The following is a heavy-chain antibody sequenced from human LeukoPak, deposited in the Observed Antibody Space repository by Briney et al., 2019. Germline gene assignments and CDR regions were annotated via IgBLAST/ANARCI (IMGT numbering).Heavy chain of an antibody. D-gene: IGHD3-10*01. CDR3: ARFGALQLAFDY. CDR2: INAGNGNT. J-gene: IGHJ4*02. CDR1: GYTFTSYA. Sequence: ASVKVSCKASGYTFTSYAMHWVRQAPGQRLEWMGWINAGNGNTKYSQKFQGRVTITRDTSASTAYMELSSPRSEDTAVYYCARFGALQLAFDYRGQGTLVTVSS. V-gene: IGHV1-3*01.